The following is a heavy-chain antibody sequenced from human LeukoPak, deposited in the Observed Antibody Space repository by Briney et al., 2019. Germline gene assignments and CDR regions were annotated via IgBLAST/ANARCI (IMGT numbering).Heavy chain of an antibody. Sequence: SGSGGSTYYADSVKGRYTISRDNSKNTLYLQMNSLRAEDTAVYYCAKTTYGDSPYYFDYWGQGTLVTVSS. CDR2: SGSGGST. V-gene: IGHV3-23*01. D-gene: IGHD4-17*01. J-gene: IGHJ4*02. CDR3: AKTTYGDSPYYFDY.